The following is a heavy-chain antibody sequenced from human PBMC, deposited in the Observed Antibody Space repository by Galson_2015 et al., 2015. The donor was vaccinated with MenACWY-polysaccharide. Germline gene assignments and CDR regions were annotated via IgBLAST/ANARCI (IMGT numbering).Heavy chain of an antibody. V-gene: IGHV4-61*01. CDR1: GASVSSTTDY. CDR3: AREPTYSGSFGWFDS. CDR2: MSSNGGA. D-gene: IGHD1-26*01. Sequence: SETLSLTCTVSGASVSSTTDYWSWLRQPPGKGLEWIGFMSSNGGANRNPSLKSRVTISIDTSKNQFSLRLNSVTAADTAMYYCAREPTYSGSFGWFDSWGQGAPVTVSP. J-gene: IGHJ5*01.